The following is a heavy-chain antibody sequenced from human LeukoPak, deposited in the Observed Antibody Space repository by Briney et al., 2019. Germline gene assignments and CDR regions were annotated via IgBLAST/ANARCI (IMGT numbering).Heavy chain of an antibody. D-gene: IGHD6-13*01. CDR2: IRYDGTNK. J-gene: IGHJ4*02. V-gene: IGHV3-30*02. CDR3: AKDYSSSWYYFDY. CDR1: GFTFSNFG. Sequence: GGSLRLSCAASGFTFSNFGMHWVRQAPGKGLQWVAFIRYDGTNKYYADSVKGRFSISRDTSKNTLSLQMISLRAEDTAIYYCAKDYSSSWYYFDYWGQGTPVTVSS.